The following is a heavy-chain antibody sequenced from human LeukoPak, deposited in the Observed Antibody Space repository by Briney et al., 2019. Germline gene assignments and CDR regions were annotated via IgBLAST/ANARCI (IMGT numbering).Heavy chain of an antibody. CDR1: GYSISSGYY. Sequence: PSETLSLTCTVSGYSISSGYYWGWIRQPPGKGLEWIGSIYHSGSTYYNPSLKSRVTISVDTSKNQFSLKLNSVTATDTAVYYCARHLHGFDPWGQGTLVTVSS. V-gene: IGHV4-38-2*02. CDR3: ARHLHGFDP. J-gene: IGHJ5*02. CDR2: IYHSGST.